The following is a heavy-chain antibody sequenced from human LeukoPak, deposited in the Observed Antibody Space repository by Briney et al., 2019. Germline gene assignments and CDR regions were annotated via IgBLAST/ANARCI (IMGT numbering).Heavy chain of an antibody. Sequence: GESLKTSCKGSGYSFTSYWIGWVRQMPGKGLEWMGIIYPSDSDTRYSPTYQGQVTISADKSISTAYLQWSSMKPPDTAMYYCARIEDGDYDWFVPWGEGALVTVSS. J-gene: IGHJ5*02. CDR1: GYSFTSYW. CDR3: ARIEDGDYDWFVP. D-gene: IGHD4-17*01. CDR2: IYPSDSDT. V-gene: IGHV5-51*01.